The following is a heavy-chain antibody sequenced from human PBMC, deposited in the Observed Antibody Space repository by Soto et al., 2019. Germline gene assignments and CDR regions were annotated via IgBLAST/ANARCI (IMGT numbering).Heavy chain of an antibody. Sequence: QVQLQQWGAGLLKPSETLSLTCAVYGGSFSGYYWSWIRQPPGRGRGGIGKINNRGSTNYNPSLKSRVTISVDTSKNQFSLKLSSVTAADTAVYYCASNPATYCSGGSCYSGHYYYYGMDVWGQGTTVTVSS. CDR1: GGSFSGYY. J-gene: IGHJ6*02. V-gene: IGHV4-34*01. CDR2: INNRGST. D-gene: IGHD2-15*01. CDR3: ASNPATYCSGGSCYSGHYYYYGMDV.